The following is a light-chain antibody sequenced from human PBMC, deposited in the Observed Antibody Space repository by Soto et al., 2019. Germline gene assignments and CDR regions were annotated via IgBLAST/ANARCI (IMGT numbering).Light chain of an antibody. CDR3: QQYSRFSWR. CDR1: QSIPSS. V-gene: IGKV1-5*01. CDR2: DAS. Sequence: DIQMTQSPSSLSASIGDSVTITCRASQSIPSSVAWDQQKPGKAPEVLITDASTLKSVVQSRFSGSGSGTELAHTISSLQPDDSAIYFCQQYSRFSWRFGQGTKVEIK. J-gene: IGKJ1*01.